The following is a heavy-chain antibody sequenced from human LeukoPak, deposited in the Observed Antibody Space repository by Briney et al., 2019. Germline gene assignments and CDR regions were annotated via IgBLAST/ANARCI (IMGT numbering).Heavy chain of an antibody. V-gene: IGHV3-48*04. CDR3: ARASRIAAAGGY. Sequence: GGSLRLSCVASGFTFTRYSMNWVRQAPGKGLEWVSYISSSSSTIFYADSVKGRFTISRDNAKNSLYLQMNSLRAEDTAVYYCARASRIAAAGGYWGQGTLVTVSS. J-gene: IGHJ4*02. CDR2: ISSSSSTI. CDR1: GFTFTRYS. D-gene: IGHD6-13*01.